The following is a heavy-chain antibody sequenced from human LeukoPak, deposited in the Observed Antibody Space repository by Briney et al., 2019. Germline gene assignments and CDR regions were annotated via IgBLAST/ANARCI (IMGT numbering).Heavy chain of an antibody. CDR3: ARERTRLDY. D-gene: IGHD2-2*01. CDR1: GFTVSSNY. J-gene: IGHJ4*02. V-gene: IGHV3-53*01. CDR2: IYSGGST. Sequence: GGSLRLSCAASGFTVSSNYMSWVRQAPGKGLEWVSVIYSGGSTYYADSVKGRFTISRDNAKKSLNLQMNSLRVDDTAVYYCARERTRLDYWGQGILVTVSS.